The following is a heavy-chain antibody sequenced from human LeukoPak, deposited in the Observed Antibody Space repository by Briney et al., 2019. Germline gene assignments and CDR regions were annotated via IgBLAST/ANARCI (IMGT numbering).Heavy chain of an antibody. CDR3: VREYSSSSGRAFDM. CDR2: ISTDGSST. CDR1: GFTFSSYW. D-gene: IGHD6-6*01. V-gene: IGHV3-74*01. J-gene: IGHJ3*02. Sequence: GGSPRLSCAASGFTFSSYWMHWVRQAPGKGLVWVSRISTDGSSTNSADSVKGRLTISSDNAKNTLYLQMNSLRAEDTAVYYCVREYSSSSGRAFDMWGQGTMVTVSP.